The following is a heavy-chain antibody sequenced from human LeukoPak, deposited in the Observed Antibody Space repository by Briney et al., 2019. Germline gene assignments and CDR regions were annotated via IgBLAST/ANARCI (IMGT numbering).Heavy chain of an antibody. CDR3: ARASSGWYDIDS. Sequence: ASVKVSCKASGYTFTGYYMHWVRQAPGQGLEWMGRINPKSGGTNYAQKFQGRVTMTRDTSISTAYMEPSRLTSDDTAVYYCARASSGWYDIDSWGQGTLVTVSS. CDR1: GYTFTGYY. J-gene: IGHJ4*02. V-gene: IGHV1-2*06. D-gene: IGHD6-19*01. CDR2: INPKSGGT.